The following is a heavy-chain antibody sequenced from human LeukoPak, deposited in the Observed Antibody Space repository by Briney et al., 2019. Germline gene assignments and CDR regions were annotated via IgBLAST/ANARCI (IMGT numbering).Heavy chain of an antibody. CDR3: ARVKKSLPVAGTKGD. D-gene: IGHD6-19*01. CDR2: INHSGST. J-gene: IGHJ4*02. Sequence: PSETLSLTCAVYGGSFSGYYWSWIRQPPGKGLEWIGEINHSGSTNYNPSLKSRVTISVDTSKNQFSLKLSSVTAADTAVYYCARVKKSLPVAGTKGDWGQGTLVTVSS. V-gene: IGHV4-34*01. CDR1: GGSFSGYY.